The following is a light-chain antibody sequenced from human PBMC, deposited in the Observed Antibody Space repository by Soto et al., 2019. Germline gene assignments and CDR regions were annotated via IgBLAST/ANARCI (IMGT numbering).Light chain of an antibody. CDR2: VNSDGSH. CDR3: QTWGAGIQV. CDR1: SGHSSYA. J-gene: IGLJ3*02. V-gene: IGLV4-69*01. Sequence: QLVLTQSPSASASLGASVKLTCTLSSGHSSYAIAWHQQQTEKGPRYLMKVNSDGSHTKGDGIPDRFSGSTSGAKYYLTISILQSEDEGDYYCQTWGAGIQVFGGGTKVTVL.